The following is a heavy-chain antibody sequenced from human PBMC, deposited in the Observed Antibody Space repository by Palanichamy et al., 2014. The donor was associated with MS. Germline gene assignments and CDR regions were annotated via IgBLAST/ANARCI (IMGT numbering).Heavy chain of an antibody. J-gene: IGHJ3*02. Sequence: EVQLVQSGAEVKKPGESLKISCTGSGDSFINYWIGWVRQMPGNGLEYIGLIYLLDSDTRYSPSFQGQVSFSADKSIATAYLEWSSLKASDTATYFCARLPLSDRGIGYAFDMWGQGTMVIVSS. D-gene: IGHD2-2*03. CDR2: IYLLDSDT. CDR3: ARLPLSDRGIGYAFDM. V-gene: IGHV5-51*01. CDR1: GDSFINYW.